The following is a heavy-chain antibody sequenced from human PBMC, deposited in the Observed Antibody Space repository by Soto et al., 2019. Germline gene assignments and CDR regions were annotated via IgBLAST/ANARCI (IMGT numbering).Heavy chain of an antibody. CDR3: ARGHSGYSYGADGITDY. V-gene: IGHV3-30-3*01. CDR1: GFTFSSYA. CDR2: ISYDGSNK. J-gene: IGHJ4*02. D-gene: IGHD5-18*01. Sequence: QVQLVESGGGVVQPGRSLRLSCAASGFTFSSYAMHWVRQAPGKGLEWVAVISYDGSNKYYADSVKGRFTISRDNSKNTLYLQMNSLRAEDTAVYYCARGHSGYSYGADGITDYWGQGTLVTVSS.